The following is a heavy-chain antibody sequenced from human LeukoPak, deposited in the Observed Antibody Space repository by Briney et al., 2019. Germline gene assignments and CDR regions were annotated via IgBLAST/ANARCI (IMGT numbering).Heavy chain of an antibody. D-gene: IGHD3-22*01. CDR2: INTNTGNP. CDR3: ARAGPDYYDSSGPIWY. CDR1: GYTFTIYA. V-gene: IGHV7-4-1*02. Sequence: GASVRVSCKASGYTFTIYAMNWVRQAPGQGLEWMGLINTNTGNPTYAQGFTGRFVFSLDTSVSTAYLQISSLKAEDTAVYYCARAGPDYYDSSGPIWYWGEGTLVTVS. J-gene: IGHJ4*02.